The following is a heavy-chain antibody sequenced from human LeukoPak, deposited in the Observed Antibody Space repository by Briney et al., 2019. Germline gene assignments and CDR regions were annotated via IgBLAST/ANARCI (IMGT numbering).Heavy chain of an antibody. CDR3: ARDNSVDDTAWWFDP. J-gene: IGHJ5*02. V-gene: IGHV1-8*01. CDR2: MNPNSGNA. D-gene: IGHD3-9*01. Sequence: ASVKVSCKASGYTFTSYDINWVRQATGQGLEWMGWMNPNSGNAGYAQKFQGRVTMTRDMSTSTDYMELSSLRSEDTAVYYCARDNSVDDTAWWFDPWGQGPLVTVSS. CDR1: GYTFTSYD.